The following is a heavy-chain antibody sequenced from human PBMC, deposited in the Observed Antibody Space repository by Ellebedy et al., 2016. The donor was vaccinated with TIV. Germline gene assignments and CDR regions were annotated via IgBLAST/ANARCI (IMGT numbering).Heavy chain of an antibody. Sequence: ASVKVSXKASGYTFTGYYMHWVRQAPGQGLEWMGWISAYNGNTNYAQKLQGRVTMTTDTSTSTAYMELRSLRSDDTAVYYCARVDDCSGGSCYSSWFDPWGQGTLVTVSS. J-gene: IGHJ5*02. CDR3: ARVDDCSGGSCYSSWFDP. D-gene: IGHD2-15*01. V-gene: IGHV1-18*04. CDR2: ISAYNGNT. CDR1: GYTFTGYY.